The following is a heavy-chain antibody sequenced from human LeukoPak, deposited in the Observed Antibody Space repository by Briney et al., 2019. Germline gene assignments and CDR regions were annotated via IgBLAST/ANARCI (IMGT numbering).Heavy chain of an antibody. CDR3: ATDGAGFDT. CDR2: INIGGTNT. Sequence: GGSLRLSCAASGFTFNDYYMSWIRQAPGKGLEWLSYINIGGTNTHYADSVKGRFTISRDNAKKSLYLETNNLRAEDTAVYYCATDGAGFDTWGQGVLVTVSS. CDR1: GFTFNDYY. J-gene: IGHJ5*02. V-gene: IGHV3-11*01.